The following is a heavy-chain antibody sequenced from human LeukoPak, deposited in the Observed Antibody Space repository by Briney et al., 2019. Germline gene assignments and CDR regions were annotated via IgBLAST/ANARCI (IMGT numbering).Heavy chain of an antibody. CDR2: MNPNTGNT. D-gene: IGHD3-3*01. CDR1: GYTFTSYD. Sequence: ASVKVSCKASGYTFTSYDINWVRQATGQGLEWMGWMNPNTGNTGFAQKFQGRVTMTKDTSISTAYMELNSLRSEDTAVYYCARDLSGYSDYYFDYWGQGTLVTVSS. J-gene: IGHJ4*02. CDR3: ARDLSGYSDYYFDY. V-gene: IGHV1-8*01.